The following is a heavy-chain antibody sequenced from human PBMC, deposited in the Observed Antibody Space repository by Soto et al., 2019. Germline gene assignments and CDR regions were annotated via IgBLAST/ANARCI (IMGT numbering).Heavy chain of an antibody. CDR2: IYWDDDK. D-gene: IGHD1-20*01. CDR1: GFSLSTNTVG. J-gene: IGHJ4*02. Sequence: QITLKESGPTLVKPTQTLTLTCTFSGFSLSTNTVGVGWIRQPPGKALEWLALIYWDDDKRYSPSLKSRLTIPKDTSKNQVVLTMTNMDPVDTATYYCAHRITNIGPFDYWGQGTLVTVSS. CDR3: AHRITNIGPFDY. V-gene: IGHV2-5*02.